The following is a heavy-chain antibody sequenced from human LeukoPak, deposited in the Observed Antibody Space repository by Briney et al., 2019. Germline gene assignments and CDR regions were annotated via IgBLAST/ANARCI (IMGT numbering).Heavy chain of an antibody. D-gene: IGHD6-13*01. J-gene: IGHJ4*02. Sequence: SETLSFTCTVSGGSISSSSYYWGWIRQPPGKGLEWIGSIYYSGSTYYNPSLKSRVTISVDTSKNQFSLKLSSVTAADTAVYYCARLGSGYSTDYWGQGTLVTVSS. V-gene: IGHV4-39*01. CDR2: IYYSGST. CDR1: GGSISSSSYY. CDR3: ARLGSGYSTDY.